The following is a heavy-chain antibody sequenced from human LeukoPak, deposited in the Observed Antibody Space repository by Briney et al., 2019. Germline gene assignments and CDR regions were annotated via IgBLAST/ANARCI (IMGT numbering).Heavy chain of an antibody. CDR1: GYTFTSYG. D-gene: IGHD2-2*01. J-gene: IGHJ4*02. CDR3: ARDAYCSSTSCYGDY. CDR2: ISAYNGNT. Sequence: ASVKVSCXASGYTFTSYGISWVRQAPGQGLEWMGWISAYNGNTNYAQKLQGRVTMTTDTSTSTAYMELRSLRSDDTAVYYCARDAYCSSTSCYGDYWGQGTLVTVSS. V-gene: IGHV1-18*01.